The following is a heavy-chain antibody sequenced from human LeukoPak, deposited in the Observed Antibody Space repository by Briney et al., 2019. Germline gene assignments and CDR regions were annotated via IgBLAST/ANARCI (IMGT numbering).Heavy chain of an antibody. CDR1: GFTFHNYW. J-gene: IGHJ4*02. CDR3: ARPGSAPYFF. CDR2: INKDWSRK. Sequence: GALRLFWSASGFTFHNYWMHLVPQAPRKGLVWVSHINKDWSRKNYADSVKGRFTISRDNAKKTLYLQMNSLRAEDTAVYYCARPGSAPYFFWGQGTLVTVSS. V-gene: IGHV3-74*01. D-gene: IGHD1-14*01.